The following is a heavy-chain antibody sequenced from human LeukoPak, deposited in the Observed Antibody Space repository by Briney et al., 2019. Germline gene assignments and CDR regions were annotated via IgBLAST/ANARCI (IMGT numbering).Heavy chain of an antibody. Sequence: GGSLRLSCAASGFTFSSYGMHWVRQAPGKGLEGVAVIWYDGSNKYYADSVKGRFTISRDNSKNTLYLQMNSLRAEDTAVYYCAKDGALWFGGTTVDYWGQGTLVTVSS. V-gene: IGHV3-33*06. D-gene: IGHD3-10*01. CDR1: GFTFSSYG. J-gene: IGHJ4*02. CDR2: IWYDGSNK. CDR3: AKDGALWFGGTTVDY.